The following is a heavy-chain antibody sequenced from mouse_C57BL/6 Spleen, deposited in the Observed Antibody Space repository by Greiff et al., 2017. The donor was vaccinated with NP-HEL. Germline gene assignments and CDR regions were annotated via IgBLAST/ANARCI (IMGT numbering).Heavy chain of an antibody. CDR1: GYTFTDYY. V-gene: IGHV1-84*01. CDR2: IYPGSGNT. Sequence: VVKPGASVKISCKASGYTFTDYYINWVKQRPGQGLEWIGWIYPGSGNTKYNEKFKGKATLTVDTSSSTAYMQLSSLTSEDSAVYFCADSSGYSAMDYWGQGTSVTVSS. CDR3: ADSSGYSAMDY. J-gene: IGHJ4*01. D-gene: IGHD3-2*02.